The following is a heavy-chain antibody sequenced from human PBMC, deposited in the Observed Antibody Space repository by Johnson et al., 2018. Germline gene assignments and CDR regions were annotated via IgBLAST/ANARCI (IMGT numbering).Heavy chain of an antibody. J-gene: IGHJ6*03. CDR2: LRTKTNNYAT. D-gene: IGHD2-21*02. V-gene: IGHV3-73*01. CDR3: SAVVTGHNYMDV. Sequence: EVQLVESGGGLVQPGGSLRLSCVASGLNFRSYAMSWVRQAPGKGLEWVARLRTKTNNYATSYAASVMGSFTISRDDSKNTAYLQLKRLKSEDTAGYYSSAVVTGHNYMDVWGKGTTVTVSS. CDR1: GLNFRSYA.